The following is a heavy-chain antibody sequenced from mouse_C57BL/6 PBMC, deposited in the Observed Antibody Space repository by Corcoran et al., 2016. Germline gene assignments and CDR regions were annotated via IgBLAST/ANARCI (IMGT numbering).Heavy chain of an antibody. CDR3: ARTGYGAY. CDR2: ISYDGSN. CDR1: GYSITSGYY. V-gene: IGHV3-6*01. D-gene: IGHD2-2*01. Sequence: DVQLQESGPGLVKPSQSLSLTCSVTGYSITSGYYWNWIRQFPGNKLEWMGYISYDGSNNYNPSLKNRISITRDTSKNQFFLKLNSVTTEDTATYYCARTGYGAYWGQGTLVTVSA. J-gene: IGHJ3*01.